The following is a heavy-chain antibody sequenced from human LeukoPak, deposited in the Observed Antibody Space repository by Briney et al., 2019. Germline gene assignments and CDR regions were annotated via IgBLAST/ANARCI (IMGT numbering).Heavy chain of an antibody. V-gene: IGHV3-53*01. CDR2: IYTGGNT. J-gene: IGHJ4*02. Sequence: GSLRLSCAASGFTVDSNYLSWVRQAPGKGLEGVSTIYTGGNTYYAASVKGRFTISRDFSKNTVFLHMNSLRAEDTAMYYRARGDDSGYYDYFDYWGQGALVTVSS. D-gene: IGHD3-22*01. CDR3: ARGDDSGYYDYFDY. CDR1: GFTVDSNY.